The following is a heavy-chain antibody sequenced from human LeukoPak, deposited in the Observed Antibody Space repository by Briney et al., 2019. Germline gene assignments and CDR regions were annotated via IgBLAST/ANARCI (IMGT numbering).Heavy chain of an antibody. CDR1: GFTFSGYY. CDR2: ISSSGAYR. D-gene: IGHD6-19*01. V-gene: IGHV3-11*05. Sequence: GGSLRLSCAASGFTFSGYYMSWIRQAPGKGLEWVSYISSSGAYRNHADSVKGRFTISRDNAKNSLYLQMNSLRAEDTAIYYCAREITVAGKEGAFDIWGPGTMLTASS. J-gene: IGHJ3*02. CDR3: AREITVAGKEGAFDI.